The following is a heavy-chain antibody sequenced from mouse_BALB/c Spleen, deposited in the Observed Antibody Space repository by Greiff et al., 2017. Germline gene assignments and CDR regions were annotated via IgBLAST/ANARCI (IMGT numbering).Heavy chain of an antibody. CDR3: VREGGKMDY. Sequence: VQLQQSGPGLVAPSQSLSITCTVSGFSLTSYDISWIRQPPGKGLEWLGVIWTGGGTNYNSAFMSRLSISKDNSKSQVFLKMNSLQTDDTAIYYCVREGGKMDYWGQGTSVTVSS. CDR2: IWTGGGT. J-gene: IGHJ4*01. D-gene: IGHD2-1*01. CDR1: GFSLTSYD. V-gene: IGHV2-9-2*01.